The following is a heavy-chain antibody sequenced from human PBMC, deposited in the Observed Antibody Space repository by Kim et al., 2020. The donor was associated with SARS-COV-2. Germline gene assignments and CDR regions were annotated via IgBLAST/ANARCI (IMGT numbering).Heavy chain of an antibody. CDR3: AAGLGF. Sequence: PDGSEKYYVDSVKGRITISRDNAKNSLFLQMISLRTEDTAVYYCAAGLGFWGQGTLVTVSS. V-gene: IGHV3-7*01. J-gene: IGHJ4*02. D-gene: IGHD3-16*01. CDR2: PDGSEK.